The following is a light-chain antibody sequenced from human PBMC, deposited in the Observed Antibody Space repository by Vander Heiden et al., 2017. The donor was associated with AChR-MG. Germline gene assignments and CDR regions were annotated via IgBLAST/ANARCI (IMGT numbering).Light chain of an antibody. J-gene: IGLJ3*02. Sequence: QSVLTPPPSVSGAPGQRVPISCTWTSSHPGAGFDVHWYQEVPGTAPKLLIFGNTNRPSGVPDRFSGSKSGTSASLAITGLRAEDEADYYCHSYDTTLGGLWVFGGGTKVTVL. CDR3: HSYDTTLGGLWV. CDR1: SSHPGAGFD. V-gene: IGLV1-40*01. CDR2: GNT.